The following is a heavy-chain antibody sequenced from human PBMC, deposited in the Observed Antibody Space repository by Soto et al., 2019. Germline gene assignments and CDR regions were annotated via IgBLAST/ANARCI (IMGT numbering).Heavy chain of an antibody. CDR3: AKDLSSSWHYFDY. Sequence: EVKLLESGGGLVQPGGSLRLSCAASGFTFITYAMSWVRQAPGKGLAWVSIISGSGGSAQYADSVKGRFTIARDSSKNTLYLQMNGLRAEDTAVYYCAKDLSSSWHYFDYWGQGTLVTVSS. CDR2: ISGSGGSA. CDR1: GFTFITYA. D-gene: IGHD6-13*01. V-gene: IGHV3-23*01. J-gene: IGHJ4*02.